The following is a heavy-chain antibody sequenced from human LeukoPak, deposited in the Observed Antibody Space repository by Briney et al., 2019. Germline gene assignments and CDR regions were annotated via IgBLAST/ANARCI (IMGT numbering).Heavy chain of an antibody. J-gene: IGHJ4*02. CDR3: ATEGKFMEWLFFDY. CDR1: GFTFSNAG. V-gene: IGHV3-15*01. Sequence: GGSLRLSCTASGFTFSNAGMNWVRQAPGKGLEWVGRIKSKTDGGTTDSAAALKGRISISRDDSKNTVYLQMNSLKTEDTAVYFCATEGKFMEWLFFDYWGQGTLVTVSS. D-gene: IGHD3-3*01. CDR2: IKSKTDGGTT.